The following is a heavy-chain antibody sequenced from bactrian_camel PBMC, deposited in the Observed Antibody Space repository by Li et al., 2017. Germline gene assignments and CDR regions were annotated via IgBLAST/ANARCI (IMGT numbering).Heavy chain of an antibody. J-gene: IGHJ4*01. V-gene: IGHV3S54*01. CDR3: HASRVSYSTGYCPLPRIRAFDI. CDR2: MSTGGGGT. CDR1: GVRYSTYC. Sequence: HVQLVESGGGSVQAGGSLRLSCVASGVRYSTYCMGWYRQGPGKEREGVAGMSTGGGGTYYADSVKGRFTISHDAAKNTVYLQMNSLKPEDTAMYYCHASRVSYSTGYCPLPRIRAFDIWGQGTQVTVS. D-gene: IGHD2*01.